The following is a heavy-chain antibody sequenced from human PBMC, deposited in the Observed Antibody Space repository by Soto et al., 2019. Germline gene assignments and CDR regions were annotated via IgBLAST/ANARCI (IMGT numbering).Heavy chain of an antibody. Sequence: GASVEVSWKACGERLNSQYMHWVRQGPGNGLEWMGFINPSGGSATLAQKFQGRVTMTRDTSTSTVYMELTILRSEDAAVYYCARDYLSSKLSLSYFDFWGHGTLVTVSS. CDR2: INPSGGSA. D-gene: IGHD2-2*01. J-gene: IGHJ4*01. CDR3: ARDYLSSKLSLSYFDF. CDR1: GERLNSQY. V-gene: IGHV1-46*02.